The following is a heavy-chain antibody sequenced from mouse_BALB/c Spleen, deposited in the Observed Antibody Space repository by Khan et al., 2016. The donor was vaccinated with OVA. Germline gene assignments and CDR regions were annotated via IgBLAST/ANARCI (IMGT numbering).Heavy chain of an antibody. CDR3: ASAGYGGLGY. CDR2: ISDGGGST. V-gene: IGHV5-4*02. CDR1: GFSFSDYY. D-gene: IGHD1-1*02. J-gene: IGHJ3*01. Sequence: EVELVESGGGLVKPGGSLKLSCAASGFSFSDYYMYWIRQNPEKRLEWVATISDGGGSTYYPDSAKGRFTISRDNAKSNLYLQMSSLKSEDTAIYSCASAGYGGLGYWGQGTLVTVSA.